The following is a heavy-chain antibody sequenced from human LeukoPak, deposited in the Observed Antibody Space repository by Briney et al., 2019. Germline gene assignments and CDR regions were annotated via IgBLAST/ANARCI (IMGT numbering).Heavy chain of an antibody. V-gene: IGHV3-23*01. J-gene: IGHJ4*02. CDR1: GFTFSSYA. CDR3: ATYGSGSYYRKAFDY. D-gene: IGHD3-10*01. Sequence: GGSLRLSCAASGFTFSSYAMSWVRQAPGKGLEWVSSITISGATTYYADSVKGRLTISRDNSKTTLFLQMNSLRAEDTAVYYCATYGSGSYYRKAFDYWGQGTLVTVSS. CDR2: ITISGATT.